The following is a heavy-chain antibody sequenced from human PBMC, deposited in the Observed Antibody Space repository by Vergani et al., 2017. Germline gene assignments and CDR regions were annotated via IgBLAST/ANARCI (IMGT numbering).Heavy chain of an antibody. Sequence: QVQLQESGPGLVKPSETLSLTCTVSGGSISSYYWSWIRQPPGKGLEWIGYIYYSGSTNYNPSLKSRVTISVDTSKNQFSLKLSSVTAADTAVYYCARQGRRAGFQHWGQGTLVTVSS. CDR2: IYYSGST. D-gene: IGHD1-26*01. CDR1: GGSISSYY. CDR3: ARQGRRAGFQH. V-gene: IGHV4-59*01. J-gene: IGHJ1*01.